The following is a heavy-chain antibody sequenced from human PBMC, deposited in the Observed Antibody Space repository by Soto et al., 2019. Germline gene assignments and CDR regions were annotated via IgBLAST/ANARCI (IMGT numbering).Heavy chain of an antibody. CDR3: ARGLKDGYNCLYY. D-gene: IGHD5-12*01. Sequence: XXSLRLSFVVSGFTFSDYYMSWIPQAPGKGPEWLSFITSRSSTIYYADSVKGRFTISRDNAKNSVYLQMNSLRDEDTAVYYCARGLKDGYNCLYYWGQGTQVTVSS. J-gene: IGHJ4*02. CDR1: GFTFSDYY. V-gene: IGHV3-11*04. CDR2: ITSRSSTI.